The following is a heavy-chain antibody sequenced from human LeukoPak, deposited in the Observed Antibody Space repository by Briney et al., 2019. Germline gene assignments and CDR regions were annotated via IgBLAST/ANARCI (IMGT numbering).Heavy chain of an antibody. V-gene: IGHV1-69*04. D-gene: IGHD4-17*01. CDR1: GGTFSSYA. CDR3: ARDETPGDYGFDY. J-gene: IGHJ4*02. Sequence: ASVKVSCKASGGTFSSYAINWVRQAPGQGLEWMGRIIPIFGIANYAQKFQGRVTITADKSTSTAYMELSSLRSEDTAVYYCARDETPGDYGFDYWGQGTLVTVSS. CDR2: IIPIFGIA.